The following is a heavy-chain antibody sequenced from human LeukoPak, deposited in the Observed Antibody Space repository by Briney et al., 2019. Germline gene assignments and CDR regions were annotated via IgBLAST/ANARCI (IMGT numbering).Heavy chain of an antibody. D-gene: IGHD3-9*01. V-gene: IGHV3-48*03. Sequence: GGSLRLSCAASGFIFSNYEMNWVRQAPGKGLEWVSYINPSGSTIYYADSVKGRFTMSRDNAKNSLYLQMNSLRAEDTAVYYCASGIGLPFYDILTAQEGYWGQGTLVTVSS. CDR1: GFIFSNYE. CDR3: ASGIGLPFYDILTAQEGY. J-gene: IGHJ4*02. CDR2: INPSGSTI.